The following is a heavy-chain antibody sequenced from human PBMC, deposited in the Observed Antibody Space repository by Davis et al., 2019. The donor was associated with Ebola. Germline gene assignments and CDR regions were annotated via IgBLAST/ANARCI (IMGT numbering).Heavy chain of an antibody. CDR2: INPSGGST. V-gene: IGHV1-46*01. CDR3: ARGHTYGRWDDWFDP. Sequence: AASVKVSCKASGYTFTSYYMHWVRQAPGQGLEWMGIINPSGGSTSYAQKFQGRVTMTRDTSTSTVFMELNSLTSADTAVYYCARGHTYGRWDDWFDPWGQGTLVTVSS. CDR1: GYTFTSYY. D-gene: IGHD1-26*01. J-gene: IGHJ5*02.